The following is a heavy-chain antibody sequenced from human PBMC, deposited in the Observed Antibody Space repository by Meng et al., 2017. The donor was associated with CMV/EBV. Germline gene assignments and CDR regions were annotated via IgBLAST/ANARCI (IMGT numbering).Heavy chain of an antibody. Sequence: ASVKASCKASGYTFTSYYMHWVRQAPGQGLEWMGIINPSGGSTSYAQKFQGRVTMTRDTSTSTVYMELSSLRSEDTAVYYCARDQGYSSSSPEDHYYGMDVWGQGTTVTVSS. V-gene: IGHV1-46*01. D-gene: IGHD6-6*01. CDR1: GYTFTSYY. CDR2: INPSGGST. CDR3: ARDQGYSSSSPEDHYYGMDV. J-gene: IGHJ6*02.